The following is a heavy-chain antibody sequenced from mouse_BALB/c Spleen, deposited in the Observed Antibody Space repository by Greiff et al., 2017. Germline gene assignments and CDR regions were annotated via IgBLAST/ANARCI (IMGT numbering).Heavy chain of an antibody. V-gene: IGHV5-4*02. J-gene: IGHJ4*01. CDR3: AREGYGNYGYYYAMDY. Sequence: EVKLQESGGGLVKPGGSLKLSCAASGFTFSDYYMYWVRQTPEKRLEWVATISDGGSYTYYPDSVKGRFTISRDNAKNNLYLQMSSLKSEDTAMYYCAREGYGNYGYYYAMDYWGQGTSVTVSS. CDR2: ISDGGSYT. D-gene: IGHD2-1*01. CDR1: GFTFSDYY.